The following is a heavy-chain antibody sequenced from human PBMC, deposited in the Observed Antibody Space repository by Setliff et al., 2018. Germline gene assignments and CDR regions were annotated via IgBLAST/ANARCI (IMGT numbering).Heavy chain of an antibody. CDR3: AKDIAIYGFDSGNS. J-gene: IGHJ4*02. CDR2: ISYDGSNK. V-gene: IGHV3-30*18. D-gene: IGHD5-12*01. CDR1: GFTFSSYC. Sequence: GGSLRLSCAASGFTFSSYCMHWVRQAPGKGLEWVAVISYDGSNKYYADSVKGRFTISRDNSKNTMYLQMNSLRAEDTAVYYCAKDIAIYGFDSGNSWGQGTPVTVSS.